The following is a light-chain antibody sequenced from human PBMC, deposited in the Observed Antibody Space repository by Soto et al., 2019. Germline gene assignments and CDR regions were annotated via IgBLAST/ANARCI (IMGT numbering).Light chain of an antibody. CDR3: SSYTSSSLRA. CDR1: SSDVGSYNY. V-gene: IGLV2-14*01. CDR2: DVT. Sequence: QSALTQPASVSGSPGQSITISCTGTSSDVGSYNYVSWYQQHPGKAPKLMIYDVTNRPSGVSNRFSGSKSGNTASLTTSGLQAEDEAVYYCSSYTSSSLRAFGTGTKVTVL. J-gene: IGLJ1*01.